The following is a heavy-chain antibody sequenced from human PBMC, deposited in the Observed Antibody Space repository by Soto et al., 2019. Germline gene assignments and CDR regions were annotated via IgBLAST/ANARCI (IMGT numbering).Heavy chain of an antibody. CDR2: IKPDGSEK. V-gene: IGHV3-7*03. CDR1: GFTFRSYW. J-gene: IGHJ4*02. Sequence: GGSLRLSCATSGFTFRSYWMTWVRQAPGKGPEWVANIKPDGSEKQYVDSVKGRFTVSRDNAKKLLDLQMNSLRVEDTAVYYCARAEDYDFWSGPPKYFDNWGQGTQVTVSS. D-gene: IGHD3-3*01. CDR3: ARAEDYDFWSGPPKYFDN.